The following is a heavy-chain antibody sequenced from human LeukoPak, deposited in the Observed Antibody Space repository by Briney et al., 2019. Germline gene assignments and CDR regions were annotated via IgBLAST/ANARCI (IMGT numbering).Heavy chain of an antibody. CDR1: GFIVSSSH. V-gene: IGHV3-66*01. Sequence: GGSLRLSCAASGFIVSSSHMNWVRQAPGKGLEGVSVIYSGAGTFYADSVKGRFTISRDNSKNTLYLQMNSLRAEDTAVYYCARASSPYCGGITCHSGYFDYWGQGTLVTVSS. CDR3: ARASSPYCGGITCHSGYFDY. D-gene: IGHD2-21*01. J-gene: IGHJ4*02. CDR2: IYSGAGT.